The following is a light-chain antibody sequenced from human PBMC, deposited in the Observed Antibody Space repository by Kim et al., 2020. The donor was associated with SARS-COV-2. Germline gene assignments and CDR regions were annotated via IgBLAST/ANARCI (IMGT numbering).Light chain of an antibody. Sequence: ASVGDRISITCQASQDISKDLNWFQQKPGKAPKLLIDGASNLQVGVPSRFSGSGSGTRFVFTISSLQPEDIVTYYCQQYGGFPITFGQGTRLDIK. CDR2: GAS. CDR1: QDISKD. J-gene: IGKJ5*01. V-gene: IGKV1-33*01. CDR3: QQYGGFPIT.